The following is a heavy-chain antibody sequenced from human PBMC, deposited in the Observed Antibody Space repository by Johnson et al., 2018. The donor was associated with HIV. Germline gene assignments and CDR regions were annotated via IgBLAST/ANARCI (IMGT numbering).Heavy chain of an antibody. CDR1: GFTFSSYV. V-gene: IGHV3-23*04. J-gene: IGHJ3*02. CDR2: ISGSGGSI. Sequence: EVQLVESGGGLVQPGGSLRLSCAASGFTFSSYVMSWVRQAPGKGLEWVSAISGSGGSIGYADSVKGRFTISRDNAKNSLYLQMNSLRAEDTALYFCARGSRYCSGGSCPEAFDIWGQGTMVTVSS. D-gene: IGHD2-15*01. CDR3: ARGSRYCSGGSCPEAFDI.